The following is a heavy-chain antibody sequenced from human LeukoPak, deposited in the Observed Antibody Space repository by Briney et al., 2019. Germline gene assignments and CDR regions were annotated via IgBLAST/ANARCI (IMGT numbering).Heavy chain of an antibody. J-gene: IGHJ3*02. V-gene: IGHV3-21*04. CDR2: ISSNNRYI. CDR3: AREYGDYPNYTGSAFDI. D-gene: IGHD4-17*01. CDR1: GFTFSTYS. Sequence: PGGSLRLSCAASGFTFSTYSMNWVRQAPGKGLEWVSSISSNNRYIYYADSVKGRFTISRDNSKNTLYLQMNSLRAEDTAVYYCAREYGDYPNYTGSAFDIWGQGTMVTVSS.